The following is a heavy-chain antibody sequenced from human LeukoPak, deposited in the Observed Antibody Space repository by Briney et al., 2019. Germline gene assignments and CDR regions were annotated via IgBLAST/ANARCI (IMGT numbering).Heavy chain of an antibody. Sequence: SETLSLTCTVSGGSISSGGYYWSWIRQHPGKGLEWIGYIYYSGSTYYNPSLKSRVTISVDTSKNQVSVKLTSVTAADTAVYYCARHGIATWFDPWGQGTLVTVSS. CDR2: IYYSGST. CDR1: GGSISSGGYY. V-gene: IGHV4-31*03. J-gene: IGHJ5*02. D-gene: IGHD1-1*01. CDR3: ARHGIATWFDP.